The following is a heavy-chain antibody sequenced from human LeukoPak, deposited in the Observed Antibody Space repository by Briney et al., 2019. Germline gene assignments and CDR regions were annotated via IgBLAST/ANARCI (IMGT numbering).Heavy chain of an antibody. CDR3: ARSSQDDILTGDAFDI. V-gene: IGHV1-2*02. CDR1: GYTFTGYY. CDR2: INPNSGGT. Sequence: ASVKVSCKASGYTFTGYYMHWVRQAPGQGLEWMGWINPNSGGTNYAQKFQGRVTMTRDMSTSTVYMELSSLRSEDTAVYYCARSSQDDILTGDAFDIWGQGTMVTVSS. J-gene: IGHJ3*02. D-gene: IGHD3-9*01.